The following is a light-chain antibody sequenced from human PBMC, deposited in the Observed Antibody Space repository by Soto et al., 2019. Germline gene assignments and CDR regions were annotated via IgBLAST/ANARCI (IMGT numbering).Light chain of an antibody. CDR1: SSDVGAHNY. Sequence: QSALTQPASVSGSPGQSITISCTGSSSDVGAHNYVSWYQQLPGKVPKLMIYDVSNRPSGVSNRFSGSKSGNTASLTISGLQAEDEADYYCSSYTSDYGVLFGGGTKVTVL. CDR3: SSYTSDYGVL. CDR2: DVS. V-gene: IGLV2-14*01. J-gene: IGLJ2*01.